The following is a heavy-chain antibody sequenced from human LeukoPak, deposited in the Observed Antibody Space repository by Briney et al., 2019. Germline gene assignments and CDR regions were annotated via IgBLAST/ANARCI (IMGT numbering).Heavy chain of an antibody. CDR3: ARDLKWFGDLDY. D-gene: IGHD3-10*01. J-gene: IGHJ4*02. V-gene: IGHV1-2*02. CDR2: INPNSGGT. Sequence: ASVKVSCKASGYTFTGYYMHWVRQAPGQGLEWMGWINPNSGGTNYAQKFQGRVTMTRDTSISTAYMDLSRLKSDDTAVYYCARDLKWFGDLDYWGQGTLVTVSS. CDR1: GYTFTGYY.